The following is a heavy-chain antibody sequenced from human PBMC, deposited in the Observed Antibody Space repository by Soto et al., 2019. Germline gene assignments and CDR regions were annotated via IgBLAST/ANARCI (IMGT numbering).Heavy chain of an antibody. CDR2: IISNDDK. CDR3: ARALFYSDSDGYYFEFDY. Sequence: SGPTLVNPTETLTLTCSVSGFSLTDTRMGVSWIRQAPGKALEWLAHIISNDDKSYSTSLKSRLTISKDTSKSQVVLRMTNMDPVDTGRYYCARALFYSDSDGYYFEFDYWGPGTLVTVTS. D-gene: IGHD3-22*01. V-gene: IGHV2-26*01. J-gene: IGHJ4*02. CDR1: GFSLTDTRMG.